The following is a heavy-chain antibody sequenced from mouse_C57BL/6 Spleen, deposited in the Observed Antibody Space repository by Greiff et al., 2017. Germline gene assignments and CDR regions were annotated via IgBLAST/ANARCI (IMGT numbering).Heavy chain of an antibody. J-gene: IGHJ2*01. V-gene: IGHV1-64*01. CDR1: GYTFTSYW. CDR3: ARSPLTATGTGYFDY. CDR2: IHPNSGST. D-gene: IGHD4-1*01. Sequence: QVQLQQPGAELVKPGASVKLSCKASGYTFTSYWMHWVKQRPGQGLEWIGMIHPNSGSTNYNEKFKSKATLTVDKSSSTAYMQLSSLTSEDSAVYYCARSPLTATGTGYFDYWGQGTTLTVSS.